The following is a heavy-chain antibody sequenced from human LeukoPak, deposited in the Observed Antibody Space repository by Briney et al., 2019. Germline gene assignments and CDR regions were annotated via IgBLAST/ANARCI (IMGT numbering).Heavy chain of an antibody. CDR2: ITSSGEST. CDR3: ARDRPNYYGSNGHYYQRNGDH. D-gene: IGHD3-22*01. CDR1: GFTFSSYE. V-gene: IGHV3-23*01. J-gene: IGHJ5*02. Sequence: GGSLRLSCAASGFTFSSYEMSWVRQAPGKGLEWVSSITSSGESTYYTGSVKGRFTISRDNSKNTLYLQMNSLRAEDTAVYYCARDRPNYYGSNGHYYQRNGDHWGQGTLVTVSS.